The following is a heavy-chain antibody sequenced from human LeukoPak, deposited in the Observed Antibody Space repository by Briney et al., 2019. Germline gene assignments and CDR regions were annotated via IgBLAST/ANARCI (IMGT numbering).Heavy chain of an antibody. CDR2: IYYSGST. Sequence: SQTLSLTCTVSGGSISSGGYYWSWIRQHPGKGLEWIGYIYYSGSTYYNPSLKSRVTISVDTSKNQFSLKLSSVTAADTAVYYCARLVVTANYAFDIWGQGTMVTVSS. J-gene: IGHJ3*02. CDR3: ARLVVTANYAFDI. CDR1: GGSISSGGYY. D-gene: IGHD2-21*02. V-gene: IGHV4-31*03.